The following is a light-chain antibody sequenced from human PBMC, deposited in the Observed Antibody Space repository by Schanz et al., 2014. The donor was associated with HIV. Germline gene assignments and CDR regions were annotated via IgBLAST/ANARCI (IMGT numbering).Light chain of an antibody. V-gene: IGKV3-20*01. Sequence: EIVLTQSPGTLSLSPGERATLSCRASQSVRSTYLAWYQQKPGQAPRLLIYGASSRATGIPDTFSGSGSGTDFPLTISRLEPEDFAVYYCQQYGNSPLPFGGGTKVEIK. CDR2: GAS. J-gene: IGKJ4*01. CDR3: QQYGNSPLP. CDR1: QSVRSTY.